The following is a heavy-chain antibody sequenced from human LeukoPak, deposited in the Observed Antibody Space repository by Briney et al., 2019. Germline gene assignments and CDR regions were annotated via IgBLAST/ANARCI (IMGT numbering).Heavy chain of an antibody. D-gene: IGHD3-10*01. J-gene: IGHJ3*01. CDR1: GYSISSGYY. CDR3: ARLIGSADAFDL. Sequence: SETLSLTCTVSGYSISSGYYWGWTRQPPGKGLEWIGSIYHSGSTYYNPSLKSRVTISVDTSKNQFSLKLSSVTAADTAVYYCARLIGSADAFDLWGQGTLVTVSS. CDR2: IYHSGST. V-gene: IGHV4-38-2*02.